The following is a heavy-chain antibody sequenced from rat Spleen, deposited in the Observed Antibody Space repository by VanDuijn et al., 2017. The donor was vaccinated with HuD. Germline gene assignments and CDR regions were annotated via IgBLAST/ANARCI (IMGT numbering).Heavy chain of an antibody. V-gene: IGHV2-13*01. D-gene: IGHD1-2*01. CDR3: ARAGSAAISLGNWFAY. CDR1: GFSLSNYG. J-gene: IGHJ3*01. CDR2: IWGNGDT. Sequence: QVQLKESGPGLVKPSLTLSLTCTVSGFSLSNYGVFWVRQPPGKGLEWMGLIWGNGDTNYHSALKSRMSISRDTSKSQVLSTMSRLQTEDTATYYCARAGSAAISLGNWFAYWGQGSLVTVSS.